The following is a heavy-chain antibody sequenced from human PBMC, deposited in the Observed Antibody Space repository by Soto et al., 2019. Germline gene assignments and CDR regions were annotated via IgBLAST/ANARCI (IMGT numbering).Heavy chain of an antibody. CDR1: GLTFKDYP. Sequence: PGGSLRLSCAVSGLTFKDYPMSWVRRAPGKGLEWVSAIGAAGVTRYYDDSVKGRFIISRDNSGGTLYLQMHSLRAEDTALYYCGYFYHDTNYDYRGQGTMVTVSS. V-gene: IGHV3-23*01. CDR3: GYFYHDTNYDY. J-gene: IGHJ4*02. CDR2: IGAAGVTR. D-gene: IGHD2-8*01.